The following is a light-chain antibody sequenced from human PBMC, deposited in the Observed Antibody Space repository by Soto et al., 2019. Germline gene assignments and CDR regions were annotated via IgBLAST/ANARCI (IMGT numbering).Light chain of an antibody. CDR1: SSDVGGYNY. V-gene: IGLV2-8*01. Sequence: QSALIQPPSASGSPGQSVTISCTGTSSDVGGYNYVSWYQQHPGKAPKLVISEVSKRPSGVPDRFSGSKSGNTASLTVSGLQAEDEADYYCNSYAGSNNVVFGGGTKLTVL. CDR3: NSYAGSNNVV. CDR2: EVS. J-gene: IGLJ2*01.